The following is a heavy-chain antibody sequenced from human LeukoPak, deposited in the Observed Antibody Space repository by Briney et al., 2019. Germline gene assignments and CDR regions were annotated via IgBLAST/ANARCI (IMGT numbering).Heavy chain of an antibody. V-gene: IGHV1-18*01. D-gene: IGHD3-22*01. J-gene: IGHJ5*01. CDR1: TSR. CDR2: ISTYGGDT. CDR3: ARDLWNFYDDSGYNRDFDS. Sequence: GASVKVSYKATSRISWVRQAPGQGLEGMGWISTYGGDTYYAQTFQGRITVTTDTSTRTVYMELRNLRSDDTAVYYCARDLWNFYDDSGYNRDFDSWGQGTLVTVSS.